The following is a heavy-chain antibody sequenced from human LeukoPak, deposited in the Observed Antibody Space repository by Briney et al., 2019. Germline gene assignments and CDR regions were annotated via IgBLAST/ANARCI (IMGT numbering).Heavy chain of an antibody. J-gene: IGHJ4*02. Sequence: GGSLRLSCAASGFTFSSYAMSWVRQAPGKGLEWVSAITGSGDITYYADSVKGRFTISRDNSKNTLYLQMDSLRAEDTAVYYCAKRVSGSAYYFDYRGQGTLVTVSS. CDR2: ITGSGDIT. CDR3: AKRVSGSAYYFDY. CDR1: GFTFSSYA. V-gene: IGHV3-23*01. D-gene: IGHD3-10*01.